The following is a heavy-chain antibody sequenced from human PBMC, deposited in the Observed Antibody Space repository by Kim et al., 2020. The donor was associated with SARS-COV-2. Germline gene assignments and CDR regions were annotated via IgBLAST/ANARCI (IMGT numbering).Heavy chain of an antibody. V-gene: IGHV1-69*13. Sequence: SVKVSCKASGGTFSSYAISWVRQAPGQGLEWMGGIIPIFGTANYAQKFQGRVTITADESTSTAYMELSSLRSEDTAVYYCARQGYYYYGMDVWGQGTTVTVSS. CDR2: IIPIFGTA. CDR1: GGTFSSYA. CDR3: ARQGYYYYGMDV. J-gene: IGHJ6*02.